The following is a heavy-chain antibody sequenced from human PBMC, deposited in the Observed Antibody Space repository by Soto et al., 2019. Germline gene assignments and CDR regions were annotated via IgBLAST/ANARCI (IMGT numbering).Heavy chain of an antibody. CDR2: ISWNSGSI. V-gene: IGHV3-9*01. J-gene: IGHJ4*02. CDR1: GFTFDDYA. Sequence: GGSLRLSCAASGFTFDDYAMHWVRQAPGKGLEWVSGISWNSGSIGYADSVKGRFTISRDNAKNSLYLQMNSLRAEDTALYYCAKDMFYSVAAAGDYWGQGTLVTVSS. CDR3: AKDMFYSVAAAGDY. D-gene: IGHD6-13*01.